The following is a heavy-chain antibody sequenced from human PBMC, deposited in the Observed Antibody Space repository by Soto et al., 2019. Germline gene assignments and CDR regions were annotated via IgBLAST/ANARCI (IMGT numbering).Heavy chain of an antibody. CDR2: ISYDGNKK. CDR1: GFTFSSYN. J-gene: IGHJ4*02. CDR3: AKDPGGSGFYYTYYFDY. Sequence: QVQLVESGGGVVQPGRSLRLACATSGFTFSSYNIHWVRQAPGKGLEWVALISYDGNKKYYADSVKGRFTISRDNSKNTLYLQMNSLTVEDTAMYYCAKDPGGSGFYYTYYFDYWGQGTLVTVSS. D-gene: IGHD3-10*01. V-gene: IGHV3-30*18.